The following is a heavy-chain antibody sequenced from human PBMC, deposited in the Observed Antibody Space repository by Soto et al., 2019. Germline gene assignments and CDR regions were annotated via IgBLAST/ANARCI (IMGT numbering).Heavy chain of an antibody. D-gene: IGHD3-22*01. J-gene: IGHJ4*02. CDR2: ISSSSSYT. Sequence: PGGSLRLSCAASGFTFTSYSMNWVRQAPGKGLEWVSSISSSSSYTYYADSVKGRFTISRDNAKNSLYLQMNSLRAEDTAVYYCARDLGSGSYYSYYYDSSGYPDYWGQGTLVTVSS. CDR1: GFTFTSYS. V-gene: IGHV3-21*01. CDR3: ARDLGSGSYYSYYYDSSGYPDY.